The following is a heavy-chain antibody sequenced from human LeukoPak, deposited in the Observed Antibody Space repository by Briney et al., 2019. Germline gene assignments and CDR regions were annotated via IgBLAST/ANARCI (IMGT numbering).Heavy chain of an antibody. CDR1: GFSFSSSW. D-gene: IGHD2-21*02. J-gene: IGHJ4*02. Sequence: GGSLRLSCAVSGFSFSSSWMSWVRQAPGKGLEWLANIKTDGSEKYYVDSVKGRFTISRDNAKNSLYLQMNSLRAEDTALYYCATASRGDDLIYWGQGTLVTVSS. CDR2: IKTDGSEK. CDR3: ATASRGDDLIY. V-gene: IGHV3-7*05.